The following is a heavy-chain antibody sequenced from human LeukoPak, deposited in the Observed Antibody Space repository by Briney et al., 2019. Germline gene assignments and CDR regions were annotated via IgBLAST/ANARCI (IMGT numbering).Heavy chain of an antibody. CDR3: ARGSKAAPGTFDY. CDR2: INPNNGGT. V-gene: IGHV1-2*06. Sequence: ASVKVSCKASGYTFTGYYMHWVRQAPGQGLEWMGRINPNNGGTNYAQKFQGRVTVIRDTSINTAYMELSRLRSDDTAVYYCARGSKAAPGTFDYWGQGTLVTVSS. J-gene: IGHJ4*02. CDR1: GYTFTGYY. D-gene: IGHD6-13*01.